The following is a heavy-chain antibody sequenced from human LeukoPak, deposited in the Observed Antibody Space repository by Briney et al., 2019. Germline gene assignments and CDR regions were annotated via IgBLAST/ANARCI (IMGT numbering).Heavy chain of an antibody. CDR3: ASPDVAGSFDY. CDR1: GGSVSSGSYY. CDR2: IYYSGST. D-gene: IGHD6-13*01. Sequence: SETLSLTCTVSGGSVSSGSYYWSWIRQPPGKGLEWIGYIYYSGSTNYNPSLKSRVTISVDTSKNQFSLKLSSVTAADTAVYYCASPDVAGSFDYWGQGTLVTVSS. V-gene: IGHV4-61*01. J-gene: IGHJ4*02.